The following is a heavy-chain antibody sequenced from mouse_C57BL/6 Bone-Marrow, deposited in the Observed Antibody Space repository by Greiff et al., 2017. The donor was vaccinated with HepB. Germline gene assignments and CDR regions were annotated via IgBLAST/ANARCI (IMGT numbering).Heavy chain of an antibody. CDR2: ISDGGSYT. Sequence: VHVKQSGGGLVKPGGSLKLSCAASGFTFSSYAMSWVRQTPEKRLEWVATISDGGSYTYYPDNVKGRFTISRDNAKNNLYLQMSHLKSEDTAMYYCARWDYYGSSYAFDYWGQGTTLTVSS. CDR1: GFTFSSYA. CDR3: ARWDYYGSSYAFDY. D-gene: IGHD1-1*01. V-gene: IGHV5-4*01. J-gene: IGHJ2*01.